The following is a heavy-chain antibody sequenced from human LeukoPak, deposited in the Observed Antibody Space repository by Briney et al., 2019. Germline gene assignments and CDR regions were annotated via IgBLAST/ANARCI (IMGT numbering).Heavy chain of an antibody. CDR1: GYTFTVYY. CDR3: ARDVWGVGAPRLDY. J-gene: IGHJ4*02. CDR2: INPNSGDT. Sequence: ASVKVSCKASGYTFTVYYMHWVRQAPGQGLEWVGWINPNSGDTNFAQKFQGRVTMTRDTSISTAYMELSRLRSDDTAVYYCARDVWGVGAPRLDYWGQGTLVTVSS. D-gene: IGHD3-16*01. V-gene: IGHV1-2*02.